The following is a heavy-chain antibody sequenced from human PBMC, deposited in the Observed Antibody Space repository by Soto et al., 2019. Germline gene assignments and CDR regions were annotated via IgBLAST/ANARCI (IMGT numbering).Heavy chain of an antibody. CDR3: TRGSAAPPSLLYFDT. J-gene: IGHJ4*02. CDR1: GASMTTGVFS. V-gene: IGHV4-30-2*01. CDR2: VYHRAIT. D-gene: IGHD2-15*01. Sequence: SETLSLTCAVSGASMTTGVFSWTWFRQPPGGVLEWIGHVYHRAITQYNPSLKGRVSISVDTSRSLFSLRLTSLTAADTAVYFCTRGSAAPPSLLYFDTWGQGTPVTVSS.